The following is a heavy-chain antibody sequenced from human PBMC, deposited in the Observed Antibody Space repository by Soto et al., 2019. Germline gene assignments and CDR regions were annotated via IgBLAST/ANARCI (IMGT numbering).Heavy chain of an antibody. J-gene: IGHJ3*02. CDR2: IIPIFGTA. CDR1: GGTFSSYA. Sequence: ASVKVSCKASGGTFSSYAISWVRQAPGQGLEWMGGIIPIFGTANYAQKFQGRVTITADESTSTAYMELSSLRSEDTAVYYCAGTPKLRYFDWSIDAFDIWGQGTMVTVSS. V-gene: IGHV1-69*13. CDR3: AGTPKLRYFDWSIDAFDI. D-gene: IGHD3-9*01.